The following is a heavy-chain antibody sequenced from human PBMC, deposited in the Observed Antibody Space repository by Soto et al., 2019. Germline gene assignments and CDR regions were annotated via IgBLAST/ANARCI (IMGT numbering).Heavy chain of an antibody. Sequence: PGGSLRLSCAASGFTFSSYGMHWVRQAPGKGLEWVAVISYDGSNKYYADSVKGRFTISRDNSKNTLYLQMNSLRAEDTAVYYCANSGYYDFWSGYYTRDYYYGMDVWGQGTTVTV. D-gene: IGHD3-3*01. CDR1: GFTFSSYG. CDR3: ANSGYYDFWSGYYTRDYYYGMDV. CDR2: ISYDGSNK. J-gene: IGHJ6*02. V-gene: IGHV3-30*18.